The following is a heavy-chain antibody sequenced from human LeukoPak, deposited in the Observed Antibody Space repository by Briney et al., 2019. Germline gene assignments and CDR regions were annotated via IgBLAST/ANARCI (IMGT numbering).Heavy chain of an antibody. J-gene: IGHJ5*02. V-gene: IGHV3-21*06. CDR2: VSFGSSYI. CDR3: ARASTEYAVTDGFDT. CDR1: GFTFKDYT. D-gene: IGHD4-17*01. Sequence: GGSLRLSCAASGFTFKDYTMNWVRQSPGKGLQWVSYVSFGSSYISYADSLKGRFTISRGDAESSVYLEMTSLRTDDTAVYYCARASTEYAVTDGFDTWGPGTLVTVSS.